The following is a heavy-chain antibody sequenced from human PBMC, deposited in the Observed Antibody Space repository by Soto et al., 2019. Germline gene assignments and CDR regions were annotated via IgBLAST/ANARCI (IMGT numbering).Heavy chain of an antibody. Sequence: QVQLQQWGAGLLKPSETLSLTCAVYGGSFSGYYWSWIRQPPGKGLEWIGEINHSGSTNYNPSLKNRVTISVDTSKNQFSLKLSSVTAADTAVYYCARRFAHYDILTGYLYFDYWGQGTLVTVSS. CDR1: GGSFSGYY. CDR3: ARRFAHYDILTGYLYFDY. D-gene: IGHD3-9*01. J-gene: IGHJ4*02. CDR2: INHSGST. V-gene: IGHV4-34*01.